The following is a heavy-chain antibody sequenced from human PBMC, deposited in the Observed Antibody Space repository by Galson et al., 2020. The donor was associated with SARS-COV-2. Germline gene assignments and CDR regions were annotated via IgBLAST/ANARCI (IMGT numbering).Heavy chain of an antibody. CDR1: GTSIGSGSYS. D-gene: IGHD4-17*01. CDR3: ARLHYVEEAAEACDM. CDR2: ISHSGGT. Sequence: SETLSLTCAVSGTSIGSGSYSWNWIRQPPGKGLEWIGYISHSGGTYYNPSRKSRVTISGARSKNPFSLRLSSVTAADTAVYSGARLHYVEEAAEACDMWGRGTRVT. J-gene: IGHJ3*02. V-gene: IGHV4-30-2*01.